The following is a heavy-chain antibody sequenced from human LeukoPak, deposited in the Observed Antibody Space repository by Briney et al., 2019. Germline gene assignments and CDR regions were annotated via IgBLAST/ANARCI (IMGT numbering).Heavy chain of an antibody. CDR3: ARGGQSKYDSSGYLNYFDY. V-gene: IGHV3-64*01. CDR2: ISSNGGST. J-gene: IGHJ4*02. CDR1: GFTFSSYV. Sequence: PGGSLRLSCAASGFTFSSYVMYWVRQAPGKGLEYVSSISSNGGSTYYANSVEGRFTISRGNSKNTLYLQMGSLRAEDMAVYYCARGGQSKYDSSGYLNYFDYWGQGTLVTVSS. D-gene: IGHD3-22*01.